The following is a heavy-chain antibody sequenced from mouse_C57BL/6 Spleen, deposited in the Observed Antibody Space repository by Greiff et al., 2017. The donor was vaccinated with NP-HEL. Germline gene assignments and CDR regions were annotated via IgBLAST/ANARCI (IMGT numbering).Heavy chain of an antibody. CDR2: IYPGSGST. J-gene: IGHJ4*01. Sequence: QVQLKQPGAELVKPGASVKMSCKASGYTFTSYWITWVKQRPGQGLEWIGDIYPGSGSTNYNEKFKSKATLTVDTSSSTAYMQLSSLTSEDSAVYYCARFGLRRGAMDYWGQGTSVTVSS. CDR3: ARFGLRRGAMDY. D-gene: IGHD2-4*01. V-gene: IGHV1-55*01. CDR1: GYTFTSYW.